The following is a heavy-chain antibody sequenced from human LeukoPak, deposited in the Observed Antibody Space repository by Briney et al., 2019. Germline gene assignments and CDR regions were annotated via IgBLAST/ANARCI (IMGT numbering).Heavy chain of an antibody. CDR2: ISISSTTI. J-gene: IGHJ2*01. D-gene: IGHD3-22*01. CDR3: ARDRHYYDSSGYYYIWYFDL. CDR1: GFTFTDYY. V-gene: IGHV3-11*01. Sequence: GVSLRLSCAASGFTFTDYYMSWIRQAPGKGLEWVSYISISSTTIYYADSVKGRFTFSRDNAKNSLYLQMNSLRDEDTAVYYCARDRHYYDSSGYYYIWYFDLWGRGTLVTVSS.